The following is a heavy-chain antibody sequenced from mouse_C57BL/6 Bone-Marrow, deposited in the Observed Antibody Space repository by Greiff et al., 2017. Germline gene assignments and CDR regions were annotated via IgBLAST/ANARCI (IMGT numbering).Heavy chain of an antibody. J-gene: IGHJ1*03. V-gene: IGHV1-22*01. CDR1: GYTFTDYN. CDR2: INPNNGGT. CDR3: ASSEGRRGYWYFDV. D-gene: IGHD3-3*01. Sequence: EVQLQQSGPELVKPGASVKMSCKASGYTFTDYNMHWVKQSHGKSLEWIGYINPNNGGTSYNQKFKGKATLTVNKSSSTAYMELRSLTSEDSAVYYCASSEGRRGYWYFDVWGTGTTVTVSS.